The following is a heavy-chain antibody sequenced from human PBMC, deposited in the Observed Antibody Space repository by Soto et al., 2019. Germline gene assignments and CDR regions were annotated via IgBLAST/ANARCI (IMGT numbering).Heavy chain of an antibody. Sequence: QVQLVESGGGVVQPGRSLRLSCTASGFTFSSYGMHWVRQAPGKGLEWVSVIWYDGSRKYYADSVNGRFTISRDNSKNTLYLQMNSLRAEDTDVYYCARDRVVYRPDNFDYWGQGTLVTVSS. J-gene: IGHJ4*02. D-gene: IGHD2-8*02. CDR3: ARDRVVYRPDNFDY. CDR2: IWYDGSRK. CDR1: GFTFSSYG. V-gene: IGHV3-33*01.